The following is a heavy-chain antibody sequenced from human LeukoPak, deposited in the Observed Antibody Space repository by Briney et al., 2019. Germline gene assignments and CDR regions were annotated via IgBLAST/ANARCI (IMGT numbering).Heavy chain of an antibody. V-gene: IGHV3-48*01. D-gene: IGHD2/OR15-2a*01. Sequence: GGSLRLSCAASGFTFSSYSMSWVRQAPGKGVEWVSYISSSSSTIYYADSVKGRFTISRDNAKNSLYLQMNSLRAEDTAVYYCARGKNMLQQTDWYFDLWGRGTLVTVSS. J-gene: IGHJ2*01. CDR2: ISSSSSTI. CDR3: ARGKNMLQQTDWYFDL. CDR1: GFTFSSYS.